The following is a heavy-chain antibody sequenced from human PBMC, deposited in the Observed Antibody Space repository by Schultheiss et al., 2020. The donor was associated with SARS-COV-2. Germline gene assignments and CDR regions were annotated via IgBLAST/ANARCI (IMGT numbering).Heavy chain of an antibody. CDR3: AKDLRYYYDSSGKGGY. Sequence: GGSLRLSCAASGFTVSSNYMSWVRQAPGKGLEWVSAISGSGGSTYYADSVKGRFTISRDNSKNTLYLQMNSLRAEDTAVYYCAKDLRYYYDSSGKGGYWGQGTLVTVSS. D-gene: IGHD3-22*01. CDR2: ISGSGGST. J-gene: IGHJ4*02. V-gene: IGHV3-23*01. CDR1: GFTVSSNY.